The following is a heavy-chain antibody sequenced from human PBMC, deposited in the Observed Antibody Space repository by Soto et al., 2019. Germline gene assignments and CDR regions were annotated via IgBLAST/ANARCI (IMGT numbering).Heavy chain of an antibody. V-gene: IGHV1-2*02. CDR1: GYTFTGYY. Sequence: ASVKVSCKVSGYTFTGYYMHWVRQAPGQGLEWMGWINPNSGGTNYAQKFQGRVTMTRDTSISTAYMELSRLRSDDTAVYYCARDRGGPYSSSPKPYYYYYGMDVWGQGTTVTVSS. D-gene: IGHD6-13*01. CDR2: INPNSGGT. CDR3: ARDRGGPYSSSPKPYYYYYGMDV. J-gene: IGHJ6*02.